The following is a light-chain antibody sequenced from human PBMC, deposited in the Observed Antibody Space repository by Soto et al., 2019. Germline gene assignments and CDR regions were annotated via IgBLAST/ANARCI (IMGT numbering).Light chain of an antibody. Sequence: QSALTQPASVSGSPGQSITISCTGTSSDVGGYNYVSWYQQHPGKAPKLMIYDVSNRPSGVSNRLSGSTSGNTASLTISGLQAEDEADYYCSSYTSSSTRVFGGGTKLTVL. CDR2: DVS. V-gene: IGLV2-14*01. J-gene: IGLJ2*01. CDR3: SSYTSSSTRV. CDR1: SSDVGGYNY.